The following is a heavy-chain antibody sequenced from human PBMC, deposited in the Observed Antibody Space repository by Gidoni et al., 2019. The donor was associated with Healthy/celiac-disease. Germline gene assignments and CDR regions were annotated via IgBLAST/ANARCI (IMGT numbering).Heavy chain of an antibody. CDR1: GGSISSGDYY. Sequence: QVQLQESGPGLVKPSQTLSLTCTVSGGSISSGDYYWSWIRQPPGKGREWMGYIYYSGSTYYNPSLKSRVTISVDTSKNQFSLKLSSVTAADTAVYYCAREVVGATFAVDYWGQGTLVTVSS. V-gene: IGHV4-30-4*01. D-gene: IGHD1-26*01. CDR3: AREVVGATFAVDY. J-gene: IGHJ4*02. CDR2: IYYSGST.